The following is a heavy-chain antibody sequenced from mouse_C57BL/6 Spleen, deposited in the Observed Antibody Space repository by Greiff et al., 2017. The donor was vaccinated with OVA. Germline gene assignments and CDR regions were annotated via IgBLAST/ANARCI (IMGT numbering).Heavy chain of an antibody. V-gene: IGHV3-6*01. CDR1: GYSITSGYY. J-gene: IGHJ1*03. CDR2: ISYDGSN. CDR3: ARDRATTVVPTGYFDV. D-gene: IGHD1-1*01. Sequence: EVKLQESGPGLVKPSQSLSLTCSVTGYSITSGYYWNWIRQFPGNKLEWMGYISYDGSNNYNPSLKNRISITRDTSKNQFFLKLNSVTTEDTATYYCARDRATTVVPTGYFDVWGTGTTVTVSS.